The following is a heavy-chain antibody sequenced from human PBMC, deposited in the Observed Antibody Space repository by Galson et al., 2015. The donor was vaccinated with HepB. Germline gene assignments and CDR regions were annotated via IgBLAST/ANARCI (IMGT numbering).Heavy chain of an antibody. D-gene: IGHD3-10*01. V-gene: IGHV1-69*04. J-gene: IGHJ5*02. CDR1: GGTFSSYA. CDR3: ARDGPGSKPNP. CDR2: IIPILGIA. Sequence: SVKVSCKASGGTFSSYAISWVRQAPGQGLEWMGRIIPILGIANYAQKFQGRVTITADKSTSTAYMELSSLRSEDTAVYYCARDGPGSKPNPWGQGTLVTVSS.